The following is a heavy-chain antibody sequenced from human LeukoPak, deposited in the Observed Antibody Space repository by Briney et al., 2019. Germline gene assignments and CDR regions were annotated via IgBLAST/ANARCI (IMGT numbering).Heavy chain of an antibody. CDR2: ISTMSNYI. Sequence: PGGSLRLSCAASGFDFSTYAINWVRQAPGKGLEWVSSISTMSNYIFYGDSVKGRFTISRDNAKNSLYLEMNSLRAEDTALYYCARAPDLVVVPASDYWGQGTLVTVSS. J-gene: IGHJ4*02. V-gene: IGHV3-21*01. CDR1: GFDFSTYA. D-gene: IGHD2-2*01. CDR3: ARAPDLVVVPASDY.